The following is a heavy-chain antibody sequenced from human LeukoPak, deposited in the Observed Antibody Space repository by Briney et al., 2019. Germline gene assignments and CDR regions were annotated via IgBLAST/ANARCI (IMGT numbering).Heavy chain of an antibody. CDR3: ARALKLGYCSSTSCYHDAFDI. CDR2: ITSSSSYI. V-gene: IGHV3-21*01. CDR1: GFTFSNYS. J-gene: IGHJ3*02. D-gene: IGHD2-2*01. Sequence: GGSLRLSCAASGFTFSNYSMNWVRQAPGKGLEWVSFITSSSSYIYYADSVKGRFTISRDNAKNSLYLQMNSLRAEDTAVYYCARALKLGYCSSTSCYHDAFDIWGQGTMVTVSS.